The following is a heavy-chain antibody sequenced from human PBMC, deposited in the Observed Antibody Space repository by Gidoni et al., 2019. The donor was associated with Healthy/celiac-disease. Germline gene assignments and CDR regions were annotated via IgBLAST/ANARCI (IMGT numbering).Heavy chain of an antibody. Sequence: EVQLLESGGGLVQPGGSLRLSCAASVFTFSSYAMSWVRQAPGKGLEWVSAISGSGGSTYYADSVKGRFTISRDNSKNTLYLQMNSLRAEDTAVYYCAKDSGDIVVVPAAIGDAFDIWGQGTMVTVSS. CDR2: ISGSGGST. D-gene: IGHD2-2*01. CDR3: AKDSGDIVVVPAAIGDAFDI. J-gene: IGHJ3*02. V-gene: IGHV3-23*01. CDR1: VFTFSSYA.